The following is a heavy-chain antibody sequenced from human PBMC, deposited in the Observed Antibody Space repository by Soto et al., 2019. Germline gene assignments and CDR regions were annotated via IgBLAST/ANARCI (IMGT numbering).Heavy chain of an antibody. J-gene: IGHJ3*02. V-gene: IGHV1-69*01. CDR2: IIPIFGTA. CDR3: ATRHYDSRGYYAAFDI. Sequence: FSVKVSCKDTGGTLSSDAMSSVREAPGQGLEWMGGIIPIFGTANYAQKFQGRVTITADESTSTAYMELSSLSSEDTAVYYCATRHYDSRGYYAAFDICVQGTMVTVSS. CDR1: GGTLSSDA. D-gene: IGHD3-22*01.